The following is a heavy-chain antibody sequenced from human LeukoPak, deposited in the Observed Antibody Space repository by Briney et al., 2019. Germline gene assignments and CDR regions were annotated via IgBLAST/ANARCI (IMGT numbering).Heavy chain of an antibody. Sequence: ASVKVSCKASDDTFTSYGFNWVRQAPGQGLEWMGWITVYSGMRNYAQKFQGRVAMTIDTYSRTVYMDLWSLTSDDTAIYYCARDSDPQTSGYSQYWGQGTQVTVSS. D-gene: IGHD2-15*01. V-gene: IGHV1-18*01. J-gene: IGHJ1*01. CDR2: ITVYSGMR. CDR3: ARDSDPQTSGYSQY. CDR1: DDTFTSYG.